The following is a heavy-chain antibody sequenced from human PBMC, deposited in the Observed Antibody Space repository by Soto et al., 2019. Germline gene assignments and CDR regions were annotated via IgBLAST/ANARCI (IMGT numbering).Heavy chain of an antibody. J-gene: IGHJ4*02. Sequence: PSETLSLTCSVSGGSIGSYYWSWIRQPPGKGLEWIGYIYYSGSTNYNPSLKSRVTISVDTSKNQFSLKLTSVTAADTAVYYCARDKITGLVDYWGQGTLVTVSS. D-gene: IGHD2-8*02. CDR1: GGSIGSYY. CDR2: IYYSGST. V-gene: IGHV4-59*12. CDR3: ARDKITGLVDY.